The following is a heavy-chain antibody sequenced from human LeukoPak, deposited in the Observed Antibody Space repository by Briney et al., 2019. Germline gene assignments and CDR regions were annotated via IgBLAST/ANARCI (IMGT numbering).Heavy chain of an antibody. CDR3: ARVNLVDSSGYRFDY. CDR1: GGSISSGGYS. Sequence: SQTLSLTCAVSGGSISSGGYSWSWIRQPPGKGLEWIGYIYHSGSTYYNPSLKSRVTISVDRSKNQFSLKLSSVTAADTAVYYCARVNLVDSSGYRFDYWGQGTLVTVSS. J-gene: IGHJ4*02. D-gene: IGHD3-22*01. V-gene: IGHV4-30-2*01. CDR2: IYHSGST.